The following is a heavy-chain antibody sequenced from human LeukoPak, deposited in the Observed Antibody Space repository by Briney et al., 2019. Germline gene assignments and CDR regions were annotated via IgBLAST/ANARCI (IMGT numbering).Heavy chain of an antibody. CDR1: GGTFSSYA. CDR2: IIPILGIA. Sequence: SAKVSCKASGGTFSSYAISWVRQAPGQGLEWMGRIIPILGIANYAQKFQGRVTITADKSTSTAYMELSSLRSEDTAVYYCARASTVTTGNDYWGQGTLVTVSS. D-gene: IGHD4-17*01. V-gene: IGHV1-69*04. J-gene: IGHJ4*02. CDR3: ARASTVTTGNDY.